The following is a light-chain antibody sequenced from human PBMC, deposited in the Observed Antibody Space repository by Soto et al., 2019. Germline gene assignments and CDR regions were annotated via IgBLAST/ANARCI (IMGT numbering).Light chain of an antibody. V-gene: IGKV3-15*01. CDR2: DTS. CDR1: QSANNN. Sequence: VMTQSPALLSLSPGGRFTLFSRPSQSANNNLAWYQQQPGQTPRLLIYDTSSRATGVPARLCGSRSGREFTLTTSSLKAEDFAVYYCQQYNDRHPLTFGGGTKVDIK. J-gene: IGKJ4*01. CDR3: QQYNDRHPLT.